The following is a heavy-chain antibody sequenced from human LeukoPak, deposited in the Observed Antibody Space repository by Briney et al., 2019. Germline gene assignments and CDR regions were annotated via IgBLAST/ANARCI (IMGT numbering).Heavy chain of an antibody. J-gene: IGHJ6*02. CDR2: ISSSSSYI. Sequence: GGSLRLSCAASGFTFSSYSMNWVRQAPGEGLEWVSSISSSSSYIYYADSVKGRFTISRDNAKNSLYLQMNSLRAEDTAVYYCASPPGYYYGMDVWGQGTTVTVSS. CDR3: ASPPGYYYGMDV. V-gene: IGHV3-21*01. CDR1: GFTFSSYS.